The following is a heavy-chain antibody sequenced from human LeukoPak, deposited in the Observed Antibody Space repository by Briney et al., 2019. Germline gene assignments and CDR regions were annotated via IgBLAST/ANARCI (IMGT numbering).Heavy chain of an antibody. CDR1: GYTFTSYG. V-gene: IGHV1-18*01. J-gene: IGHJ5*02. CDR3: ARECSGGSCYPNWFDP. CDR2: ISAYNGNT. Sequence: ASVKVSCKASGYTFTSYGISWVRQAPGQGLEWMRWISAYNGNTNYAQKLQGRVTMTTDTSTSTAYMELRSLRSDDTAVYYCARECSGGSCYPNWFDPWGQGTLVTVSS. D-gene: IGHD2-15*01.